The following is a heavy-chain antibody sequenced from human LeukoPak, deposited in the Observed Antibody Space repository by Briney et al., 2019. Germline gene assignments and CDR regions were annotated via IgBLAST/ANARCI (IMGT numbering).Heavy chain of an antibody. CDR3: ARRINRGSYPFYFDG. CDR2: IDHIDYRT. D-gene: IGHD1-26*01. CDR1: GCSFTSYW. J-gene: IGHJ4*02. Sequence: AEYPMILCKGSGCSFTSYWIGWVRQMPAPGLEWIGVIDHIDYRTRYSPSFQGQVTISADNSIRTAYLQWSSLKASDTAMYYSARRINRGSYPFYFDGWGQGTLITVS. V-gene: IGHV5-51*01.